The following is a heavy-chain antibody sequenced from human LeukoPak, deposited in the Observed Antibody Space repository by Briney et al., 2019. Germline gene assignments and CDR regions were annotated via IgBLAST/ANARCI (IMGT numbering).Heavy chain of an antibody. D-gene: IGHD2-2*01. V-gene: IGHV1-8*01. CDR2: MNPNSGDT. CDR1: GNTFRSFD. Sequence: ASVKVSCKASGNTFRSFDINWVRQATGQGLEWMGWMNPNSGDTGFAQKFQGRVTMTRNTAISTAYMELSSLRSEDTAVYYCATGSRHCSSTSCSFHMWGQGTMVTVSS. J-gene: IGHJ3*02. CDR3: ATGSRHCSSTSCSFHM.